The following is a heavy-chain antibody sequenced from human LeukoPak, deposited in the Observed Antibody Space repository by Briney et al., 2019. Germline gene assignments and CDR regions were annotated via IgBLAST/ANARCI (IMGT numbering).Heavy chain of an antibody. D-gene: IGHD5-18*01. V-gene: IGHV7-4-1*02. CDR3: ARRGHHRIQLWTRGNYMDV. J-gene: IGHJ6*03. Sequence: GASVKVSCKASGYTFTSYGISWVRQAPGQGLEWMGWINTNTGNPTYAQGFTGRFVFSLDTSVSTAYLQISSLKAEDTAVYYCARRGHHRIQLWTRGNYMDVWGKGTTVTVSS. CDR2: INTNTGNP. CDR1: GYTFTSYG.